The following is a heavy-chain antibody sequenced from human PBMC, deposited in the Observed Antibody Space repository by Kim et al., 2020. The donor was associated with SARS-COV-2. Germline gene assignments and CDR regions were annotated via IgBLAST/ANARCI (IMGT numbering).Heavy chain of an antibody. J-gene: IGHJ3*02. V-gene: IGHV3-21*01. CDR2: TNYI. Sequence: TNYIYYADSVKGRFTISRANTKNSLYLQMDSLRAEDTAMYYCARSDAFDIWGQGTMVTVSS. CDR3: ARSDAFDI.